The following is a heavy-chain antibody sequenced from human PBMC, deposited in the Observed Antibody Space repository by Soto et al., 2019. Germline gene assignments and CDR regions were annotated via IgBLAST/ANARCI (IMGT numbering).Heavy chain of an antibody. D-gene: IGHD2-8*01. J-gene: IGHJ4*02. CDR2: VYYRGRS. CDR3: VSQRTSVLTQAYFDY. V-gene: IGHV4-39*01. CDR1: GGSVSNSNYY. Sequence: KPXGTLSLRCTVSGGSVSNSNYYWGWIRQSPGKGLEWIGSVYYRGRSYSKSSVKSRVTISVDTSKNQFSLNLNSVTASDTAVYYCVSQRTSVLTQAYFDYWGPGALVTVSS.